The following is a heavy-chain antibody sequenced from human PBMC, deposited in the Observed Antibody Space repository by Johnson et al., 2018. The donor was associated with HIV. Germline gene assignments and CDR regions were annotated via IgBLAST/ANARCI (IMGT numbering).Heavy chain of an antibody. CDR2: ISWDGGST. CDR3: AKDRIGLTMVPRAFDF. Sequence: VQLVESGGGVVRPGGSLRLSCTASGFTFDDYTMHWVRQAPGKGLEWVSLISWDGGSTYYADSVKGRFTISRDSSKNTLYLQMNSLSAEDTAVYYCAKDRIGLTMVPRAFDFWGQGTMVTVSS. D-gene: IGHD3-10*01. J-gene: IGHJ3*01. CDR1: GFTFDDYT. V-gene: IGHV3-43*01.